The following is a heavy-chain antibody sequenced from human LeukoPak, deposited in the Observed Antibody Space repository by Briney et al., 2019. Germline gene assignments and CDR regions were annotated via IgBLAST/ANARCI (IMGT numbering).Heavy chain of an antibody. CDR1: GFTVSSNY. D-gene: IGHD1-1*01. J-gene: IGHJ5*02. Sequence: CXASGFTVSSNYMSWVRQAPGKGLEWVSVIYSGGSTYYADSVKGRFTISRDNSKNTLYLQMNSLRAEDTAVYYCARGXGTTGRGFDPWGQGTLVTVSS. CDR3: ARGXGTTGRGFDP. V-gene: IGHV3-53*01. CDR2: IYSGGST.